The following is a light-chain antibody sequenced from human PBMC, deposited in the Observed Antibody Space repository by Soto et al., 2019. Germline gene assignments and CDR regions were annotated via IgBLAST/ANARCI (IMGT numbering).Light chain of an antibody. Sequence: QSVLTQPPSVSGAPGQRVTISCTGSSLNIGAGYDVHWYQQLPGTAPKLLIYGNSNRPSGVPDRFSGSKSGTSASLVITGLQAEDEADYYCQSYDSSLSGSYVFGTGTKLTVL. V-gene: IGLV1-40*01. CDR1: SLNIGAGYD. J-gene: IGLJ1*01. CDR3: QSYDSSLSGSYV. CDR2: GNS.